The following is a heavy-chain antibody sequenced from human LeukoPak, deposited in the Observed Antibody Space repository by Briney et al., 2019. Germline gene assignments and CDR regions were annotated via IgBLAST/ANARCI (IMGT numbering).Heavy chain of an antibody. Sequence: GGSLRLSCAASGVTFSTYWMRWVRQAPGKGLEWVASGKKDGSGKHYVDSVTGRLSISRDIAKNSLSLQTNSLRAEHTAIYYCAREPPRRQDYWGQGTLDTVSS. CDR2: GKKDGSGK. CDR3: AREPPRRQDY. V-gene: IGHV3-7*04. J-gene: IGHJ4*02. CDR1: GVTFSTYW. D-gene: IGHD6-25*01.